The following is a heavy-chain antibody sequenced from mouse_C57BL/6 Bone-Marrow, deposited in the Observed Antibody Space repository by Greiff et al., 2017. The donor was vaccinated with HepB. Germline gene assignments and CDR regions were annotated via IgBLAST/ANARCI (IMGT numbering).Heavy chain of an antibody. V-gene: IGHV1-81*01. Sequence: QVQLQQSGAELARPGASVKLSCKASGYTFTSYGISWVKQRTGQGLEWIGEIYPRSGNTYYNEKFKGQATLTADKSSSTAYMELRSLTSEDSAVYFCARSYYYGISYSCFAYWGQGTLVTVSA. J-gene: IGHJ3*01. CDR1: GYTFTSYG. CDR3: ARSYYYGISYSCFAY. CDR2: IYPRSGNT. D-gene: IGHD1-1*01.